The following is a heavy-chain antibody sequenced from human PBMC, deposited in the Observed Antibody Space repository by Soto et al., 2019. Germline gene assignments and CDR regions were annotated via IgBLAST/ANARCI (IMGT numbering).Heavy chain of an antibody. CDR3: ARLMXWEVRGAARYYYYGMDV. D-gene: IGHD3-10*01. V-gene: IGHV5-10-1*01. CDR1: GYSFTIYW. Sequence: GESLKISCKGSGYSFTIYWISWVRQMPGKGLEWMGRIDPSDSYTNYSPSFQGHVTISADKSISTAYLQWSSLKASDTAMYYCARLMXWEVRGAARYYYYGMDVWGQGTTVTVSS. J-gene: IGHJ6*02. CDR2: IDPSDSYT.